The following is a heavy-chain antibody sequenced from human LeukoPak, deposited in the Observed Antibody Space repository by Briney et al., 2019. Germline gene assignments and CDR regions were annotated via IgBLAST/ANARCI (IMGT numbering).Heavy chain of an antibody. J-gene: IGHJ4*02. V-gene: IGHV1-18*01. CDR3: ARDRAQYFYDSSGYSHFDY. Sequence: ASVKVSCKASGYTFTNYGISWLRQAPGQGLEWVGWISGCNANTNYAQKFQGRLTVTTDTSSSTAYMELRTLGSDDTAVYYCARDRAQYFYDSSGYSHFDYWGQGTLVTVSS. D-gene: IGHD3-22*01. CDR1: GYTFTNYG. CDR2: ISGCNANT.